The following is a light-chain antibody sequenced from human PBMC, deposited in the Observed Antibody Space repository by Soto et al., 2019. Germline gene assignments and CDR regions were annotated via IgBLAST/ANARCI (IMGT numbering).Light chain of an antibody. CDR2: GAY. Sequence: AIQMTQSPSSLSASVGDRVTITCRASQDVRNYVGWYQQTPGKAPKLLIYGAYSLQSGVPSRFSGSGSVADFTLTISSLQPEDFATYFCLHDYGYPLTFGQGTRVEVK. CDR1: QDVRNY. CDR3: LHDYGYPLT. J-gene: IGKJ1*01. V-gene: IGKV1-6*01.